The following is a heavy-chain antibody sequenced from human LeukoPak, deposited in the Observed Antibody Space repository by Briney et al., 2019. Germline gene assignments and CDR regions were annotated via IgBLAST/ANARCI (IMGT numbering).Heavy chain of an antibody. CDR1: GFSSYG. Sequence: GGSLRLSCAASGFSSYGMHWVRQAPGKGLEGVAVIWYDESNKYYADSVKGRFTISRDNSRNTLYLQMNSLRAEDTAVYYCARDGFSSSWYGRALDYWGQGTLVTVSS. D-gene: IGHD6-13*01. V-gene: IGHV3-33*01. CDR2: IWYDESNK. CDR3: ARDGFSSSWYGRALDY. J-gene: IGHJ4*02.